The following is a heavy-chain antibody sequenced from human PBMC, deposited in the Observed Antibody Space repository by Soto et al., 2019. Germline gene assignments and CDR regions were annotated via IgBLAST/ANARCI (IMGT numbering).Heavy chain of an antibody. V-gene: IGHV3-33*01. CDR1: GFIFSNFG. D-gene: IGHD6-19*01. CDR3: ARDDIAGIAVAKYCMDV. J-gene: IGHJ6*02. Sequence: HPGGSLRLSCAASGFIFSNFGMHWVSQAPGKGLEWVAVIWYDGSNEYYADSVKGRFTISKDNSKNTLYLQMNSLRAEDTAVYYCARDDIAGIAVAKYCMDVWGQGTTVTVSS. CDR2: IWYDGSNE.